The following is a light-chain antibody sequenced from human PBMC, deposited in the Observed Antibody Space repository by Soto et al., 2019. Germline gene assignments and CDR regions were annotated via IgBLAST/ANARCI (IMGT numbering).Light chain of an antibody. CDR1: QSINSN. V-gene: IGKV1-39*01. Sequence: DIQMTQSPSSLSASVGDRVTITCRASQSINSNLNWYQQKPGKAPKVLIYAASSLQSGVPSRFSGSGSGTDFTLTISSLQPEDFATYLCQQSYSSPLTFGGGTKVEMK. CDR2: AAS. CDR3: QQSYSSPLT. J-gene: IGKJ4*01.